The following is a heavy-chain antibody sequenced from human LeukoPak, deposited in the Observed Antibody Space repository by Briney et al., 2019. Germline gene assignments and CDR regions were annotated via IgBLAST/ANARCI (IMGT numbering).Heavy chain of an antibody. CDR2: ISYDGSNK. J-gene: IGHJ3*02. CDR1: GFTFSSYA. CDR3: ARVGSSGYRTDAFDI. V-gene: IGHV3-30-3*01. Sequence: PGRSLRLSSAASGFTFSSYAMHWVRQAPGKGLEWEAVISYDGSNKYYADSVKGRFTISRDNSKNTLYLQMNSLRAEDTAVYYCARVGSSGYRTDAFDISGQGTMVTVSS. D-gene: IGHD3-22*01.